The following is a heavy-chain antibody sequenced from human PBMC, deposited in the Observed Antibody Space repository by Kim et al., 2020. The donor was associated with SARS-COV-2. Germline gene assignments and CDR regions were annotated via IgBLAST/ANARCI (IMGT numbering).Heavy chain of an antibody. Sequence: GGSLRLSCAASGFNFNDYAMNWVRQAPGKGLEWVSSISVSGYRTYYAGSVKGRFTISRDTSKNTVSLQIISLRVEDTAVYYCAKPSVGEHDGRGYFDYWGQGTLVTVSS. V-gene: IGHV3-23*01. D-gene: IGHD3-22*01. CDR3: AKPSVGEHDGRGYFDY. J-gene: IGHJ4*02. CDR1: GFNFNDYA. CDR2: ISVSGYRT.